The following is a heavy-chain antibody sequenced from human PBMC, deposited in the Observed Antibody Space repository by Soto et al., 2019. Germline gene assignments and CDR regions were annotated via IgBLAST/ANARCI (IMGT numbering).Heavy chain of an antibody. CDR2: LYYGRSA. J-gene: IGHJ4*02. CDR1: VDSISRYY. D-gene: IGHD4-4*01. CDR3: ALRSMAVMPEY. Sequence: QVQLQESGPGLVKPSETLSLTFAVAVDSISRYYCLWIRQSPGKGLESICYLYYGRSANYNPSLKSRVTLSVDTSTNQCYLTLSSMNAADTAVYYCALRSMAVMPEYWGQGTLVTVYS. V-gene: IGHV4-59*01.